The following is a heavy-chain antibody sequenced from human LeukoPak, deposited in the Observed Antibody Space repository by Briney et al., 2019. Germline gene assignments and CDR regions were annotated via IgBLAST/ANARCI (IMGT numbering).Heavy chain of an antibody. CDR1: GGTFSSYA. CDR2: IIPIFGTA. J-gene: IGHJ5*02. V-gene: IGHV1-69*13. D-gene: IGHD6-19*01. CDR3: ARDVIAVAGINWFDP. Sequence: SVKVSCKASGGTFSSYAISWVRQAPGQGLEWMGGIIPIFGTANYAQKFQGRVTITADESTSTAYMELSSLRSEDTAVYYCARDVIAVAGINWFDPWGQGTLVPVSS.